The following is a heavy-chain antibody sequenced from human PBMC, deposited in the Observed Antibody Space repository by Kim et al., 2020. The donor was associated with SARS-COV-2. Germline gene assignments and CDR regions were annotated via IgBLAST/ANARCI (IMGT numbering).Heavy chain of an antibody. V-gene: IGHV3-21*01. CDR1: GFTFSSYS. CDR2: ISSSSSYI. Sequence: GGSLRLSCAASGFTFSSYSMNWVRQAPGKGLEWVSSISSSSSYIYYADSVKGRFTISRDNAKNSLYLQMNSLRAEDTAVYYCARVGYDYGDYVNYYGMDVWGQGTTVTVSS. CDR3: ARVGYDYGDYVNYYGMDV. J-gene: IGHJ6*02. D-gene: IGHD4-17*01.